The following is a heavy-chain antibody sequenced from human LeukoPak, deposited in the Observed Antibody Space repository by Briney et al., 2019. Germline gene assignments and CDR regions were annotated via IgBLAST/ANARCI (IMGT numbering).Heavy chain of an antibody. J-gene: IGHJ4*02. CDR3: ASLVQPYPYYFDY. CDR1: GGSICSYY. V-gene: IGHV4-59*08. D-gene: IGHD1-26*01. Sequence: PSETLSLTCTVSGGSICSYYWSWIRQPPGKGLEWIGYIYYSGSTNYNPSLKSRVTISVDTSKNQFSLKLSSVTAADTAVYYCASLVQPYPYYFDYWGQGTLVTVSS. CDR2: IYYSGST.